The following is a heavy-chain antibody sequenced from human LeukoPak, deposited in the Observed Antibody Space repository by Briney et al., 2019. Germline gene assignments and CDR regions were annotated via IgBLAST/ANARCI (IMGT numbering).Heavy chain of an antibody. J-gene: IGHJ4*02. CDR3: ARDRLELLFDY. D-gene: IGHD1-26*01. CDR1: GFTFSSYA. Sequence: GGPLRLSCAASGFTFSSYAMHWVRQAPGKGLEWVAVISYDGSNKYYADSVKGRFTLSRDNSKNKLYLQMNSLRAEDTAVYYCARDRLELLFDYWGQGTLVTVSS. V-gene: IGHV3-30-3*01. CDR2: ISYDGSNK.